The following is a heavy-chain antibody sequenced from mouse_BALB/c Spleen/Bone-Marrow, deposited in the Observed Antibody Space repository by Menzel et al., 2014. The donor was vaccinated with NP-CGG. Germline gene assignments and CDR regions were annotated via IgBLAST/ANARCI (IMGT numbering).Heavy chain of an antibody. D-gene: IGHD2-3*01. Sequence: QVQLQQPGAELVKPGASVKLSCKASGYTFTRYWMHWVKQRPGQGLEWIGEINPSNGRTNYNEKFKSKATLTVDKSSNTAYMQPSSLTPEDSAVYYCARWLLQYFDVWGAGTTVTVSS. CDR3: ARWLLQYFDV. CDR2: INPSNGRT. V-gene: IGHV1S81*02. CDR1: GYTFTRYW. J-gene: IGHJ1*01.